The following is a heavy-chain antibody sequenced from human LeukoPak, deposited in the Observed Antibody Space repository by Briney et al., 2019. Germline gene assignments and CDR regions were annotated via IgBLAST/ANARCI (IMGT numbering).Heavy chain of an antibody. CDR1: GDSVSANSAT. J-gene: IGHJ3*02. V-gene: IGHV6-1*01. Sequence: SQTLSLTCAISGDSVSANSATWNWIRQSPSRGLEWLGRTYYRSKWYRDYAVSVKSRITINPDSSKNHFSLQLNSVTPEDTALYYCARDSDAFGIWGQGTMVTVSS. CDR2: TYYRSKWYR. CDR3: ARDSDAFGI.